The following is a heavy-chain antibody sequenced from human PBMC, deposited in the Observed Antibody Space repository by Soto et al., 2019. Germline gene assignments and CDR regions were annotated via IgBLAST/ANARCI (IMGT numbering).Heavy chain of an antibody. CDR2: TYYRSKWSS. D-gene: IGHD6-13*01. Sequence: QVQLQQSGPGLVKPSQTLSLTCAISGDSVSSNFAAWNWIRQSPSRGLEWLGRTYYRSKWSSDYEEFVKSRITIKADPSKNQFSLQLHSVTPEDTAVYYCVRDNEGLRQPVLHAFDIWGQGTMVTVSS. V-gene: IGHV6-1*01. CDR3: VRDNEGLRQPVLHAFDI. CDR1: GDSVSSNFAA. J-gene: IGHJ3*02.